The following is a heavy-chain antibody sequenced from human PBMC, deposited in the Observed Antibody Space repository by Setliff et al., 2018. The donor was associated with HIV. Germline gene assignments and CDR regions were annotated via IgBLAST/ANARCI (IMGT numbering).Heavy chain of an antibody. CDR2: VYYSGSA. CDR1: GDSVNNGGFF. J-gene: IGHJ4*02. V-gene: IGHV4-30-4*07. CDR3: VRGPQWLVQKGRVYYFDY. Sequence: SETLSLTCSVTGDSVNNGGFFWNWIRQTPGKGLEWIGNVYYSGSAYYNPSLQSRVTISVDTSKNQVSLKLNSMTAADTAVYFCVRGPQWLVQKGRVYYFDYWGQGALVTVSS. D-gene: IGHD6-19*01.